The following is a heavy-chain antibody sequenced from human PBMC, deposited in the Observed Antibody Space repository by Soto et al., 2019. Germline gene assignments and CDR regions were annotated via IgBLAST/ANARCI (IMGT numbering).Heavy chain of an antibody. CDR3: ARFDYDSSPGLFDI. J-gene: IGHJ3*02. D-gene: IGHD3-22*01. V-gene: IGHV4-59*08. Sequence: SETLSLTCTVSGGSISSYYWSWIRQPPGKGLEWIGYIYYSGSTNYNPSLKSRVTISVDTSKNQFSLKLSSVTAADTAVYYCARFDYDSSPGLFDIWGQGTMVPVSS. CDR2: IYYSGST. CDR1: GGSISSYY.